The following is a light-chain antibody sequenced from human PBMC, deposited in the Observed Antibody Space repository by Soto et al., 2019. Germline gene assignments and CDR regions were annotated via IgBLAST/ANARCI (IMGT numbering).Light chain of an antibody. V-gene: IGKV3-20*01. CDR1: QSVSSSY. Sequence: EIVLTQSPGTLSLSPGERATLSCRASQSVSSSYLAWYQQKPGQAPRLLIYGASSRATGIPDRFSGSGSGTDFSLTISILEPEDFAVYYCQQYANSPGTFGQGTKVEIK. J-gene: IGKJ1*01. CDR3: QQYANSPGT. CDR2: GAS.